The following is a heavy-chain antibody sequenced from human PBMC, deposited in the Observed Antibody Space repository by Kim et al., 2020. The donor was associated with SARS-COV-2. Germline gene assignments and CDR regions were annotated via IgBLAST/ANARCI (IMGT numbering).Heavy chain of an antibody. CDR3: ARLGYYQPFDS. Sequence: GGSLRLSCEASGFTFSDYSMNWVRQAPGKGLEWVAYISTSDRYTYYADSLKGRFTISRDNAKNSLSLLLNSLTAEDTAVYYCARLGYYQPFDSWGQGTLVTVSS. CDR1: GFTFSDYS. CDR2: ISTSDRYT. V-gene: IGHV3-21*01. J-gene: IGHJ4*02. D-gene: IGHD3-22*01.